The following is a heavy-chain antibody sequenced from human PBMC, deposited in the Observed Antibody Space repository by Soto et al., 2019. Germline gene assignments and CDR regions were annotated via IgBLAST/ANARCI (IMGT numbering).Heavy chain of an antibody. V-gene: IGHV4-4*07. CDR2: VFSSVSA. Sequence: SETLSLTCIVSGVSVRSYTWSWVRQPANKGLEWIGRVFSSVSATYNPSLKSRVSISMDTAENRISLKLDSVTAADAGVYFCARDGMTTGDTWGPGTLVTVSS. J-gene: IGHJ4*02. CDR1: GVSVRSYT. D-gene: IGHD2-21*02. CDR3: ARDGMTTGDT.